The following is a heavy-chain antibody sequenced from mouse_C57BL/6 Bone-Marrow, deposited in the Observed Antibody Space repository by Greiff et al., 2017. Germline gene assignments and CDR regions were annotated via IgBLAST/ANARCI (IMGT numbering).Heavy chain of an antibody. Sequence: QVQLQQPGAELVMPGASVKLSCKASGYTFTSYWMHWVKQRPGQGLEWIGEIDPSDSYTNYNQKFKGKATLTVDKSSSTAFMQLSSLTSEDSAVXYGAREGMLSDWFAYWGQGTLVTVSA. CDR1: GYTFTSYW. CDR3: AREGMLSDWFAY. CDR2: IDPSDSYT. D-gene: IGHD3-2*02. V-gene: IGHV1-69*01. J-gene: IGHJ3*01.